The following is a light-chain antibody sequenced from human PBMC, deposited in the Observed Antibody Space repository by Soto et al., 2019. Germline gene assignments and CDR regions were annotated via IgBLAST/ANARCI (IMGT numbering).Light chain of an antibody. Sequence: EIILTQSPASLSVSPGERATLSCRASQSVNNNLAWYQQKPGQAPRLLIYGESTRATGIPGRFRGSGSGTEFTLTITSLQSEDFAVYFCQQYNNLPPDTFGQGTKLEIK. J-gene: IGKJ2*01. CDR3: QQYNNLPPDT. CDR2: GES. CDR1: QSVNNN. V-gene: IGKV3-15*01.